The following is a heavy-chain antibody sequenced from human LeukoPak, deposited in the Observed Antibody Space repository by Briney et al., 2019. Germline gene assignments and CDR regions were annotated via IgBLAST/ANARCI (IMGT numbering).Heavy chain of an antibody. CDR3: ARAPLHYGGNSWGAFDI. D-gene: IGHD4-23*01. Sequence: ASVKVSCKASGGTFSSYAISWVRQAPGQGLEWMGRIIPIFGTANYAQKFQGRVTITTDESTSTAYMELSRLRSEDTAVYYCARAPLHYGGNSWGAFDIWGQGTMVTVSS. CDR1: GGTFSSYA. V-gene: IGHV1-69*05. CDR2: IIPIFGTA. J-gene: IGHJ3*02.